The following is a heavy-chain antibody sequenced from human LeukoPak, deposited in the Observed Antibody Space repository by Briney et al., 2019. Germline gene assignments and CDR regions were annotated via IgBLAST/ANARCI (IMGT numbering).Heavy chain of an antibody. D-gene: IGHD5-18*01. CDR3: AKGVDSYGDERNWFDP. CDR2: ISGSGGST. J-gene: IGHJ5*02. V-gene: IGHV3-23*01. Sequence: GGSLRLSCAASGFTFSSYGMSWVRQAPGKGLEWVSAISGSGGSTYYADSVKGRFTISRDNSKNTLYLQMNSLRAEDTAVYYCAKGVDSYGDERNWFDPWGQGTLVTVSS. CDR1: GFTFSSYG.